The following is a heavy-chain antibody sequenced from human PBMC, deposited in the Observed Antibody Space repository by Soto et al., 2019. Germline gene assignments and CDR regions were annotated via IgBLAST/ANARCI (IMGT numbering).Heavy chain of an antibody. CDR2: ISVYHGNT. D-gene: IGHD3-10*01. J-gene: IGHJ4*02. V-gene: IGHV1-18*04. CDR3: ARDHGGATMALLY. CDR1: GYNFLNYG. Sequence: AASVKVSCKTSGYNFLNYGMSWLRQSPGQGPEWMGWISVYHGNTIYAQNFQGRVTMTTDTSTSTAYMELTSLRSDDTGVYYCARDHGGATMALLYWGQGTLVTVSS.